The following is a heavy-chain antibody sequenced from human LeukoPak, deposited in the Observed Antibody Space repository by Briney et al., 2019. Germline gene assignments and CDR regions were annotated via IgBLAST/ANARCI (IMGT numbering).Heavy chain of an antibody. V-gene: IGHV1-69*13. CDR1: GGTFSSYA. J-gene: IGHJ4*02. Sequence: SVKVSCKASGGTFSSYAISWVRQAPGQGLEWMGGIIPIFGTANYAQKFQGGVTITADESTSTAYMELSSLRSEDTAVYYCARVRSPGPPYDSSGYYLDYWGQGTLVTVSS. CDR3: ARVRSPGPPYDSSGYYLDY. D-gene: IGHD3-22*01. CDR2: IIPIFGTA.